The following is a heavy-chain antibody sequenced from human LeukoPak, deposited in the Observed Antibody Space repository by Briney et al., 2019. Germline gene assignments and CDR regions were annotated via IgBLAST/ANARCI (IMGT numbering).Heavy chain of an antibody. CDR3: AKGSAAARPYYFDY. J-gene: IGHJ4*02. V-gene: IGHV3-23*01. CDR2: ITDGGGDT. Sequence: GGSLRLSCAASGFTFDNYAMSWLRQTPGKGPEWVSAITDGGGDTYHADSVKGRFTISRDNSKSTLYMQTYSLRVEDTAIYYCAKGSAAARPYYFDYWGQGALVTVSS. D-gene: IGHD6-13*01. CDR1: GFTFDNYA.